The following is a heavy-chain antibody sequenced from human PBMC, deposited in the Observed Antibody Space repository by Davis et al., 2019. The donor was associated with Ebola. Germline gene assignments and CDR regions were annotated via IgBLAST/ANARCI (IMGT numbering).Heavy chain of an antibody. V-gene: IGHV3-7*01. D-gene: IGHD3-3*01. Sequence: LKLSCAASGFPFSSYWMSWVRQAPGKGLEWVANIKQDGSEKYYVDSVKGRFTISRDNAKNSLYLQMNSLRAEDTAVYYCARDGSRYYDFWSGYYFYWGQGTLVTVSS. CDR2: IKQDGSEK. J-gene: IGHJ4*02. CDR1: GFPFSSYW. CDR3: ARDGSRYYDFWSGYYFY.